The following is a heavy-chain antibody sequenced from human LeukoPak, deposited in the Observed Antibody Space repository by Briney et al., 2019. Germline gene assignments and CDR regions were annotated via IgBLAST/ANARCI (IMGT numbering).Heavy chain of an antibody. Sequence: ASVKVSCKTSGYSFTDYYMHWVRQAPGQGLEWMGWISAYNDNTNFAQSLQGRVTMTTDRSTSTAFMELRSLTSDDTAVYYCARGDEDRLFDYWGQGTQVTVSS. CDR1: GYSFTDYY. J-gene: IGHJ4*02. CDR2: ISAYNDNT. CDR3: ARGDEDRLFDY. V-gene: IGHV1-18*01.